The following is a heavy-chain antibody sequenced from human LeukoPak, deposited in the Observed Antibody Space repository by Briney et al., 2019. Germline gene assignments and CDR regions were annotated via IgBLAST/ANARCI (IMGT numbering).Heavy chain of an antibody. D-gene: IGHD1-1*01. CDR3: ARWRGRQSEFDY. V-gene: IGHV3-7*01. CDR2: IKEDESDE. J-gene: IGHJ4*02. CDR1: GFTFTDYA. Sequence: GGSLRLSCAASGFTFTDYAMSWVRQAPGKGLEWVAHIKEDESDEYYVDSVRGRFTASRDNAKNSVNLQMNSLRVEDTAVYYCARWRGRQSEFDYWGQGTLVTVSS.